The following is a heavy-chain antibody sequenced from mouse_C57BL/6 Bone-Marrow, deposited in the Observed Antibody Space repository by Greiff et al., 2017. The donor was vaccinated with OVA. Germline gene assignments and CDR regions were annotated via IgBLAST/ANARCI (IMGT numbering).Heavy chain of an antibody. V-gene: IGHV1-66*01. CDR2: IYPGSGNT. CDR3: ARRGYYGPLLN. CDR1: GYSFTSYY. D-gene: IGHD1-2*01. Sequence: VQLQQSGPELVKPGASVKISCKASGYSFTSYYIHWVKQRPGQGLEWIGWIYPGSGNTKYNEKFKGKATLTADTSSSTAYLQLSRLTSEYAAVEDCARRGYYGPLLNWGQGTLLTVSA. J-gene: IGHJ3*01.